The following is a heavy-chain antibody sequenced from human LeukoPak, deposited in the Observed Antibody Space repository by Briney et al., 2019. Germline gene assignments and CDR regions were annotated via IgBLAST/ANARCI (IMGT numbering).Heavy chain of an antibody. CDR3: AAGFREDGSLNH. CDR1: GGPISSYY. D-gene: IGHD5-24*01. V-gene: IGHV4-4*07. Sequence: SETLSLTCTDSGGPISSYYWSWIRQPPGKGLDWITLIYTSGSTNYNPSLKSRVTTSVDTSNNHFSLKLSSVTAADTIVYSGAAGFREDGSLNHWGQGTLVTVSS. J-gene: IGHJ5*02. CDR2: IYTSGST.